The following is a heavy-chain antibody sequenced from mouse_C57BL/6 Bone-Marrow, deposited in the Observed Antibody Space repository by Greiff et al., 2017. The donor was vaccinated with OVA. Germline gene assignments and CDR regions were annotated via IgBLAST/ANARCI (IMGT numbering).Heavy chain of an antibody. J-gene: IGHJ2*01. V-gene: IGHV1-50*01. CDR1: GYTFTSYW. D-gene: IGHD1-1*01. CDR3: ARSGVVGFDY. Sequence: QVQLQQPGAELVKPGASVKLSCKASGYTFTSYWMQWVKQRPGQGLEWIGEIDPSDSYTNYNQKFKGKATLTVDTSSSTAYMRLSSLTSEDSAVYYCARSGVVGFDYWGQGTTLTVSS. CDR2: IDPSDSYT.